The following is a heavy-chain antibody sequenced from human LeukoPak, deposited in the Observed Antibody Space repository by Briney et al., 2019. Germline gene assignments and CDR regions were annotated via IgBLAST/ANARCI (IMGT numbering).Heavy chain of an antibody. V-gene: IGHV3-23*01. Sequence: GGSLRLSCAASGFIFSTYAMSWVRQAPGKGLEWVSAISGSGGSTYYADSVKGRFTISRDNSKNTLYLQMNSLRAEDTAVYYCAKNQGVIGKLAFDIWGQGTMVTVSS. J-gene: IGHJ3*02. CDR3: AKNQGVIGKLAFDI. CDR2: ISGSGGST. D-gene: IGHD3-16*02. CDR1: GFIFSTYA.